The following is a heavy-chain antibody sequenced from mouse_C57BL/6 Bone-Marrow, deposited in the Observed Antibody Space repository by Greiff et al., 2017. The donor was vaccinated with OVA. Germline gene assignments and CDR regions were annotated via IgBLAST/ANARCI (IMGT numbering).Heavy chain of an antibody. D-gene: IGHD1-1*01. J-gene: IGHJ1*03. CDR1: GYAFSSYW. V-gene: IGHV1-80*01. CDR2: IYPGDGDT. CDR3: ARSGGSSYNWYFDV. Sequence: VQLQESGAELVKPGASVKISCKASGYAFSSYWMNWVKQRPGKGLEWIGQIYPGDGDTNYNGKFKGKATLTADKSSSTAYMQLSSLTSEDSAVYFCARSGGSSYNWYFDVWGTGTTVTVSS.